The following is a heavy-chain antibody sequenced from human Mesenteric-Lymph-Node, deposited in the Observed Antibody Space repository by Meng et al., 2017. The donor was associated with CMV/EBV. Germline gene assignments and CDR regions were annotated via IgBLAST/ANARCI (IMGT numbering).Heavy chain of an antibody. D-gene: IGHD3-16*01. V-gene: IGHV3-74*01. CDR2: SDTDGGGT. Sequence: GESLKISCAASGFLFSNHWMHWVRQRPGKGLEWVARSDTDGGGTKYADSVKGRFTISRDNPTNMLFLQMNSLRPEDTARYFCVRGFYYEGSASGQPRWGQGTPVTVSS. CDR1: GFLFSNHW. J-gene: IGHJ4*02. CDR3: VRGFYYEGSASGQPR.